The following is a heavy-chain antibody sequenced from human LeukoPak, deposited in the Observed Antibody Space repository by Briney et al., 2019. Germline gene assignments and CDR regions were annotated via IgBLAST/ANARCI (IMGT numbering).Heavy chain of an antibody. D-gene: IGHD1/OR15-1a*01. Sequence: GASVKVSYKASGGTFNIYAISWVRQAPGQGLEWMGGIIPIFGTANYAQKFQGRVTITADKSTSTAYMELSSLRSEDTAVYYCARTGTYDAFDIWGQGTMVTVSS. J-gene: IGHJ3*02. CDR3: ARTGTYDAFDI. CDR1: GGTFNIYA. V-gene: IGHV1-69*06. CDR2: IIPIFGTA.